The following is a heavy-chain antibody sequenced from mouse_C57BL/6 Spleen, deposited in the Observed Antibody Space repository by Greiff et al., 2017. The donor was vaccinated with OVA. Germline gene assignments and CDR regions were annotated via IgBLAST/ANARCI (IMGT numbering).Heavy chain of an antibody. CDR1: GYAFTNYL. V-gene: IGHV1-54*01. CDR2: INPGRGGT. CDR3: ARGGDYYGFDY. Sequence: QVQLQQSGAELVRPGTSVKVSCKASGYAFTNYLIEWVKQRPGQGLEWIGVINPGRGGTNYNEKFKGKATLTADKSSSTAYMQLSSLTSEDSAVYFCARGGDYYGFDYWGQGTTLTVSS. J-gene: IGHJ2*01. D-gene: IGHD1-1*01.